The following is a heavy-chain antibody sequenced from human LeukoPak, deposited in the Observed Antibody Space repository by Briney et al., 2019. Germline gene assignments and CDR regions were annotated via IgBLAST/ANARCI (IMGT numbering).Heavy chain of an antibody. J-gene: IGHJ5*02. D-gene: IGHD3-10*01. CDR3: AREWGSGSYFRVGNWFDP. Sequence: SETLSLTCAVSGGSITTNNWWSWVRQSPGKGLEWIGEIFHTGSTKYNPSLKSRVTISVDTSKNQFSLKLSSVTAADTAVYYCAREWGSGSYFRVGNWFDPWGQGTLVTVSS. CDR2: IFHTGST. CDR1: GGSITTNNW. V-gene: IGHV4-4*02.